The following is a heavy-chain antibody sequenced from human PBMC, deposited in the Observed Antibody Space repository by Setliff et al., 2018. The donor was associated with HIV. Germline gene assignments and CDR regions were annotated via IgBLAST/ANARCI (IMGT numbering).Heavy chain of an antibody. Sequence: PSETLSLTCNVSGGSVTNGHYFWGWIRQPPGKGLEWIGTVYYTGSTYYSPSLRSRVVIPIDTFRNQFSRRLTSVTAADTAVYYCAREPTYYYDSSGRYFDYWGQGTLVTVSS. J-gene: IGHJ4*02. CDR3: AREPTYYYDSSGRYFDY. CDR1: GGSVTNGHYF. V-gene: IGHV4-39*02. D-gene: IGHD3-22*01. CDR2: VYYTGST.